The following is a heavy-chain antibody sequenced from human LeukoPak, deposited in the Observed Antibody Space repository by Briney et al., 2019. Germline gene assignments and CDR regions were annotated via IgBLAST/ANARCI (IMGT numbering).Heavy chain of an antibody. CDR1: GFTFSSYG. CDR3: ARDRRRDYFDY. V-gene: IGHV3-7*03. D-gene: IGHD6-25*01. CDR2: IKQDGSEK. Sequence: GGSLRLSCAASGFTFSSYGMHWVRQAPGKGLEWVANIKQDGSEKYYVDSVKGRFTISRDNAKNSLYLQMNSLRAEDTAVYYCARDRRRDYFDYWGQGTLVTVSS. J-gene: IGHJ4*02.